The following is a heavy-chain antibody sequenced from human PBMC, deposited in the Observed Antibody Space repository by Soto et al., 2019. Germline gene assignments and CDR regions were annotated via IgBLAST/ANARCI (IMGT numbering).Heavy chain of an antibody. V-gene: IGHV3-13*01. D-gene: IGHD2-15*01. CDR1: GFTFSSYD. CDR2: IGTAGDT. J-gene: IGHJ6*02. Sequence: GGSLRLSCAASGFTFSSYDMHWVRQATGKGLEWVSAIGTAGDTYYPGSVKGRFTISRENAKNSLYLQMNSLRAEDTAVYYCAREGYCSGGSCYGMDFWGQGTTVTVSS. CDR3: AREGYCSGGSCYGMDF.